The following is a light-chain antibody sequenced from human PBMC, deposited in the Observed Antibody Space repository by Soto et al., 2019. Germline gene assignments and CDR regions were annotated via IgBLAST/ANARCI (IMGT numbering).Light chain of an antibody. CDR1: SSDVGGYNY. Sequence: QSALTQPASVSGSPGQSITISCTGTSSDVGGYNYVSWYQQHPGKAPKLMIYDVSNRPSEVSNRFSGSKSGNTASLTISGLQAEDEADYYCSSYTSSSTLDFGTGTKLTVL. J-gene: IGLJ1*01. CDR2: DVS. V-gene: IGLV2-14*01. CDR3: SSYTSSSTLD.